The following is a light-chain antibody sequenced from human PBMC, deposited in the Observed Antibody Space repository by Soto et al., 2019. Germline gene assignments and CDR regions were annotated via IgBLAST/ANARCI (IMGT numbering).Light chain of an antibody. CDR1: SSDIGGYNY. J-gene: IGLJ2*01. Sequence: QSALTQPASVSGSPGQSITISCTGSSSDIGGYNYVSWYQQHPGKAPKLMIYEVSNRPSGVSDRVSGSKSGNTAPLTISGLQSEDAPDYCCSSFSSSNTVLFGGGTKLTVL. CDR2: EVS. CDR3: SSFSSSNTVL. V-gene: IGLV2-14*01.